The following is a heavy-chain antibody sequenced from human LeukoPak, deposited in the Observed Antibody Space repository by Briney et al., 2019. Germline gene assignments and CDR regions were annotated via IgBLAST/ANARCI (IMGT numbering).Heavy chain of an antibody. CDR1: GYTFTSYG. Sequence: ASVKVSCKASGYTFTSYGISWARQAPGQGLEWMGWISAYNGNTNYAQKLQGRVTMTTDTSTSTAYMELRSLRSEDTAVYYCARGRSSGWYKGFDPWGQGTLVTVSS. CDR2: ISAYNGNT. V-gene: IGHV1-18*01. CDR3: ARGRSSGWYKGFDP. J-gene: IGHJ5*02. D-gene: IGHD6-19*01.